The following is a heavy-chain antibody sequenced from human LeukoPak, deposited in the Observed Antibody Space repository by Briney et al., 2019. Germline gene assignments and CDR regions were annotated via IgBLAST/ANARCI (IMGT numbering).Heavy chain of an antibody. Sequence: GGSLRLSCAASGFTFSSYEMNWVRQAPGKGLEWVSYISSSGSTIYYADSVKGRFTISRDNAKNSLYLQMNSLRAEDTAVYYCARRGGYGDYFDYWGQGTLVTVSS. J-gene: IGHJ4*02. V-gene: IGHV3-48*03. CDR1: GFTFSSYE. D-gene: IGHD4-17*01. CDR3: ARRGGYGDYFDY. CDR2: ISSSGSTI.